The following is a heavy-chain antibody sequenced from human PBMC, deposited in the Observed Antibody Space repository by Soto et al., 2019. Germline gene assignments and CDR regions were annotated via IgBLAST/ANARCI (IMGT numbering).Heavy chain of an antibody. Sequence: QVQLQQWGAGLLKPSETLSLTCAVYGGSFSGYYWSWIRQPPGKGLEGIGEINHSGSTNYNPSLKSRVTISVDTSKNQFSLKLSSVTAADTAVFYCARHGRTYDFWSGSSVDPWGQGTLVTVSS. J-gene: IGHJ5*02. CDR3: ARHGRTYDFWSGSSVDP. V-gene: IGHV4-34*01. CDR1: GGSFSGYY. D-gene: IGHD3-3*01. CDR2: INHSGST.